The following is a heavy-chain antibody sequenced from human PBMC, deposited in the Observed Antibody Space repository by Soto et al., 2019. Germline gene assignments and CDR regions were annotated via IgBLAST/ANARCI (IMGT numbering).Heavy chain of an antibody. V-gene: IGHV4-39*01. CDR3: AGHTSSVVIGSFDI. CDR1: GASVGSSDYY. CDR2: FYSMAGA. J-gene: IGHJ3*02. D-gene: IGHD2-21*01. Sequence: QMLLQESGPGLVKPSETLSLSCTVSGASVGSSDYYWGCFRQSPAKGLEWLGSFYSMAGADYNPSLERRVPISVDTAKNQVSPKLSSVTAADTAVYYCAGHTSSVVIGSFDIWGQRTMVSVTA.